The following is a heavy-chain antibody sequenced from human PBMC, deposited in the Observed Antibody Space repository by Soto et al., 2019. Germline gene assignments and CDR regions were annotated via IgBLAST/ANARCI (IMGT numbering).Heavy chain of an antibody. CDR3: ARNVGSSGSSRWFDT. Sequence: QVQLVESGGGVVQPGRSLTLSCVASGFTLSNYGMHWVRQAPGKGLERVAVIWYDGTATYSADSVKGRFSISRDNAKNELCLQLSSLRAEDTAVYYCARNVGSSGSSRWFDTWGQGTLVTVSS. CDR2: IWYDGTAT. V-gene: IGHV3-33*01. D-gene: IGHD3-10*01. J-gene: IGHJ5*02. CDR1: GFTLSNYG.